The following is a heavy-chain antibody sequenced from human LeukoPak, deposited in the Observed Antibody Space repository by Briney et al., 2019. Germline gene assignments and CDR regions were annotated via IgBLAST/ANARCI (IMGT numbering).Heavy chain of an antibody. CDR1: KFNFNSYG. D-gene: IGHD3-9*01. CDR2: ISSSSSTI. CDR3: AAPRFDWLLYGYGMDV. Sequence: TGGSLRLSCTTSKFNFNSYGMTWVRQAPGKGLEWVSYISSSSSTIYYADSVKGRFTISRDNAKNSLYLQMNSLRAEDTAVYYCAAPRFDWLLYGYGMDVWGQGTTVTVSS. V-gene: IGHV3-48*04. J-gene: IGHJ6*02.